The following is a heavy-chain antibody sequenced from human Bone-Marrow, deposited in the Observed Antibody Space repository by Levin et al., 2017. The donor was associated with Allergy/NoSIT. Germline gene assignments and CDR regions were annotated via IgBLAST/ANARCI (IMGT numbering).Heavy chain of an antibody. CDR2: ISSSSSYI. CDR1: GFTFSSYS. J-gene: IGHJ6*02. D-gene: IGHD2-15*01. Sequence: GESLKISCAASGFTFSSYSMNWVRQAPGKGLEWVSSISSSSSYIYYADSVKGRFTISRDNAKNSLYLQMNSLRAEDTAVYYCARDSEGQYCSGGSCSYYYYCMDVLCQGTTVTVSS. CDR3: ARDSEGQYCSGGSCSYYYYCMDV. V-gene: IGHV3-21*01.